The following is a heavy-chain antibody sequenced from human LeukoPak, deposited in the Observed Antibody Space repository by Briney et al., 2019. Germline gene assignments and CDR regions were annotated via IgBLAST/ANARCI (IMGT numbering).Heavy chain of an antibody. J-gene: IGHJ3*02. CDR2: INPNSGGT. CDR3: ARAFRYCSGGSCYDAFDI. CDR1: GYTFTVYY. D-gene: IGHD2-15*01. Sequence: ASVKVSCKASGYTFTVYYIHWVRQAPGQGLEWMGRINPNSGGTNYAQKFQGRVTMTRDTSISTAYMELSRLRSDDTAVYYCARAFRYCSGGSCYDAFDIWGQGTMVTVSS. V-gene: IGHV1-2*06.